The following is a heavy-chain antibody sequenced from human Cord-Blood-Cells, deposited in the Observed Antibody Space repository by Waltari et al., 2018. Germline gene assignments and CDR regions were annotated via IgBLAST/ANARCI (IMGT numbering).Heavy chain of an antibody. V-gene: IGHV3-53*02. D-gene: IGHD6-13*01. J-gene: IGHJ2*01. CDR3: ASRRGGSSWYWYFDL. CDR1: GFTVSSNY. CDR2: IYSGGST. Sequence: EVQLVETGGGLIQPGGSLRLSCAASGFTVSSNYMSWVRQAPGKGLEWVSVIYSGGSTYNADSVKGRFTISRDNSKNTLYLQMNSLRAEDTAVYYCASRRGGSSWYWYFDLWGRGTLVTVSS.